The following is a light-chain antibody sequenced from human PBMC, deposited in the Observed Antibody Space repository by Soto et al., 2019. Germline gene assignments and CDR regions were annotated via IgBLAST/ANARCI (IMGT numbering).Light chain of an antibody. CDR1: QSVSTNF. CDR3: QPYGRTSCT. J-gene: IGKJ1*01. V-gene: IGKV3-20*01. CDR2: GAS. Sequence: EIVLTQSPGTLSLSPGEGATLSCRASQSVSTNFFAWYQQKPGQAPRLLIYGASTRATGIPDRFSGSGSGTDFTLTISRLEPADFAVYYCQPYGRTSCTFGQGTKVEIK.